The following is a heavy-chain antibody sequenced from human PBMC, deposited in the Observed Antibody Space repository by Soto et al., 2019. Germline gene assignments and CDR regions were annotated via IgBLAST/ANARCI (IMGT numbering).Heavy chain of an antibody. D-gene: IGHD3-3*01. CDR3: ARVTSFTYYDFWSGYKEDYAFDI. Sequence: PGGSLRLSCAASGFTFSSYAMHWVRQAPGKGLEWVAVISYDGSNKYYADAVKGRFTISRDNSKNTLYLQMNSLRAEDTAVYYCARVTSFTYYDFWSGYKEDYAFDIWGQGTMVTVSS. V-gene: IGHV3-30-3*01. CDR2: ISYDGSNK. CDR1: GFTFSSYA. J-gene: IGHJ3*02.